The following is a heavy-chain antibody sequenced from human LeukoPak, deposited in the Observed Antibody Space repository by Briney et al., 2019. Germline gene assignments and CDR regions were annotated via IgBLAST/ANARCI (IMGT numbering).Heavy chain of an antibody. CDR3: ARAPDVEYFYSLYYFDY. CDR1: GYTFTTYG. CDR2: ISTYNGNT. V-gene: IGHV1-18*01. Sequence: ASVTVSCKASGYTFTTYGISWVRQAPGQGLEWMGWISTYNGNTNYAQKLQGRVTMTTDTSTTTAYMELTSLRSDDTAVYYCARAPDVEYFYSLYYFDYWGQGTLVTVSS. J-gene: IGHJ4*02. D-gene: IGHD4-11*01.